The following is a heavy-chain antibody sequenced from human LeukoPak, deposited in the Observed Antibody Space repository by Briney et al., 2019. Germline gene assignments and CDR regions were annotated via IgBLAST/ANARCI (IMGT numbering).Heavy chain of an antibody. CDR2: IYYSGST. Sequence: SETLSLTCTVSGGSISSSSYYWGWIRQPPGKGLEWIGNIYYSGSTYYNPSLKSRVTISIDTSKNQFSLKLSSVTAADTAVYCCARDGRFPPEVLPRYFDYWGQGTLVTVSS. CDR1: GGSISSSSYY. V-gene: IGHV4-39*07. CDR3: ARDGRFPPEVLPRYFDY. D-gene: IGHD1-26*01. J-gene: IGHJ4*02.